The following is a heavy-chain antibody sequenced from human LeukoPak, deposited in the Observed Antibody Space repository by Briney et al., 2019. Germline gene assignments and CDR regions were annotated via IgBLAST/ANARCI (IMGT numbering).Heavy chain of an antibody. Sequence: SETLSLTCTVSGGSINSYYWSWIRQPPGKGLECIGYIHYTGSTNYNPSLKSRVTISVDTSKNQFSLNLSSVTAADTAVYYCARLVVVPAATHARDYWGQGTLVTVSS. D-gene: IGHD2-2*01. CDR2: IHYTGST. J-gene: IGHJ4*02. CDR3: ARLVVVPAATHARDY. CDR1: GGSINSYY. V-gene: IGHV4-59*12.